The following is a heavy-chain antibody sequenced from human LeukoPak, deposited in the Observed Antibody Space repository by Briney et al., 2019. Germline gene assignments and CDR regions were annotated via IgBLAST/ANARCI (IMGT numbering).Heavy chain of an antibody. V-gene: IGHV3-30*18. Sequence: PGRSLRLSCAASGFTFSSYGMHWVRQAPGEGLEWVAVISYDGSNKYYADSVKGRFTISRDNSKNTLYLQMNSLRAEDTAVYYCANPYCSSTSCYPGEHDAFDIWGQGTMVTVSS. CDR1: GFTFSSYG. J-gene: IGHJ3*02. CDR2: ISYDGSNK. CDR3: ANPYCSSTSCYPGEHDAFDI. D-gene: IGHD2-2*01.